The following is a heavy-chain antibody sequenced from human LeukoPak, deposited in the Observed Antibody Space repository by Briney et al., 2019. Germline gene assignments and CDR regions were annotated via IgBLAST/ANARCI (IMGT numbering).Heavy chain of an antibody. V-gene: IGHV3-23*01. CDR3: VKDLYLVVVAATFDY. Sequence: GGSLRLSCAASGFTFSSYGMSWVRQAPGKGLEWVSAISGSGGSTYYADSVKGRFTISRDNSKNTLYLQMNSLRAEDTAVYYCVKDLYLVVVAATFDYWGQGTLVTVSS. J-gene: IGHJ4*02. CDR2: ISGSGGST. CDR1: GFTFSSYG. D-gene: IGHD2-15*01.